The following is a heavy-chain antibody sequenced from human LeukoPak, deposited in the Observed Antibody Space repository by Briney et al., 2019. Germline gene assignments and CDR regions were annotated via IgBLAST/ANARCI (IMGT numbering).Heavy chain of an antibody. CDR1: GFTFSSYA. J-gene: IGHJ1*01. V-gene: IGHV3-30*04. CDR2: ISYDGSNK. CDR3: ASSRDYYDSTFQH. Sequence: GGSLRLSCAASGFTFSSYAMSWVRQAPGKGLEWVAVISYDGSNKYYADSVKGRFTISRDNSKNTLYLQMNSLRAEDTAVYYCASSRDYYDSTFQHWGQGTLVTVSS. D-gene: IGHD3-22*01.